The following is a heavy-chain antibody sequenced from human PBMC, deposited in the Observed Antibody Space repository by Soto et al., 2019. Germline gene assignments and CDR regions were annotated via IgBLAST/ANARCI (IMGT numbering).Heavy chain of an antibody. CDR1: GYTFTSYG. V-gene: IGHV1-18*01. D-gene: IGHD2-2*01. CDR2: ISAYNGNR. J-gene: IGHJ6*02. CDR3: ARVRGDIVVVPAATPYDYYGMDV. Sequence: QVQLVQSGAEVKKPGASVKVSCKASGYTFTSYGISWVRQAPGQGLEWMGWISAYNGNRNYAQKLQGRVTMTTDTSTSTDDMELRSLRSDDTAVYYCARVRGDIVVVPAATPYDYYGMDVWGQGTTGTVSS.